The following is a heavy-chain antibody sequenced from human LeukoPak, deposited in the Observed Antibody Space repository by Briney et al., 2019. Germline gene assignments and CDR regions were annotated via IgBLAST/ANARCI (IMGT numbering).Heavy chain of an antibody. CDR3: ATGNYDILTGAYYYGMDV. D-gene: IGHD3-9*01. J-gene: IGHJ6*02. V-gene: IGHV1-8*01. CDR1: GYTFTSYD. CDR2: MNPNSGNT. Sequence: ASVKVSCKASGYTFTSYDLNWVRQATGQGLEWIGWMNPNSGNTGYAQKFQGRVTMTEDTSTDTAYMELSSLRSEDTAVYYCATGNYDILTGAYYYGMDVWGQGTTVTVSS.